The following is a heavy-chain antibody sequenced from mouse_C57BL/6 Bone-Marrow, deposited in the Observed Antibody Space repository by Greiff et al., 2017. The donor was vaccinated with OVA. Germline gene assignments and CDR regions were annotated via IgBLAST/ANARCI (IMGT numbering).Heavy chain of an antibody. CDR1: GYTFTSYW. CDR3: AKKGLLWLRRGFDY. CDR2: IYPGSGRT. J-gene: IGHJ2*01. Sequence: QVQLQQPGAELVKPGASVKMSCKASGYTFTSYWITWVKQRPGQGLEWIGDIYPGSGRTNFNEKFKSKATLTVDTSSSTAYRQLSSLTSEDSAVYYCAKKGLLWLRRGFDYWGQGTTLTVST. V-gene: IGHV1-55*01. D-gene: IGHD2-2*01.